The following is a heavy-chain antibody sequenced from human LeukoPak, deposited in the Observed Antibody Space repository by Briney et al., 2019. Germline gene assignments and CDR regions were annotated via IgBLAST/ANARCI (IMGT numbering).Heavy chain of an antibody. D-gene: IGHD2-2*01. Sequence: GGSLRLSCAASGFTFSTYGMHWVRQAPGKGLEWVAVIWYDGSNEYYADSVKGRFTVSRDNSKNTLYVQMNNLRVEGTAVYFCARDSRTSWYRLVCWGQGTLGTVSA. CDR1: GFTFSTYG. V-gene: IGHV3-33*08. CDR3: ARDSRTSWYRLVC. CDR2: IWYDGSNE. J-gene: IGHJ4*02.